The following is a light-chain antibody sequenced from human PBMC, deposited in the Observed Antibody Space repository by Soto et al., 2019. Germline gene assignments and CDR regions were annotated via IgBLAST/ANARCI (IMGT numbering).Light chain of an antibody. CDR3: QQRNNGIT. CDR1: QSVGSY. Sequence: EIVLIQSPATPSLSPGERGTLSCRASQSVGSYSAWYQQKPGQAPRLLIYDASNRATDIPARFSGSGSGTDFTLTIASLAPEDFAVYYCQQRNNGITFGPGTRLESK. J-gene: IGKJ5*01. CDR2: DAS. V-gene: IGKV3-11*01.